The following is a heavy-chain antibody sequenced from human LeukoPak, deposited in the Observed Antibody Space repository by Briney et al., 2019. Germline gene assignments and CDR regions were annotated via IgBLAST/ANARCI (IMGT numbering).Heavy chain of an antibody. CDR2: IYYSGST. V-gene: IGHV4-39*07. CDR1: GGSISSSSYY. J-gene: IGHJ4*02. Sequence: SETLSLTCTVSGGSISSSSYYWGWIRQPPGKGLEWIGSIYYSGSTYYNPSLESRVTISVDTSKNQFSLKLSSVTAADTAVYYCARDTGEEGFDYWGQGTLVTVSS. D-gene: IGHD7-27*01. CDR3: ARDTGEEGFDY.